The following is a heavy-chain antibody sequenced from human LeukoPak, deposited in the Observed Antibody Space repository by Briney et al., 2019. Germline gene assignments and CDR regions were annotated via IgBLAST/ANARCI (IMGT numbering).Heavy chain of an antibody. CDR1: GFIFSSYD. J-gene: IGHJ4*02. V-gene: IGHV3-48*03. Sequence: GGSLRLSCAASGFIFSSYDMNWVRQPPGKGLEWVSFISSSGSTIYYADSVKGRFTISRDNAKKSLFLQMNSLRAEDTAVYYCARDPLSGSGTYWYFDYWGQGTLVTVSS. CDR2: ISSSGSTI. CDR3: ARDPLSGSGTYWYFDY. D-gene: IGHD3-10*01.